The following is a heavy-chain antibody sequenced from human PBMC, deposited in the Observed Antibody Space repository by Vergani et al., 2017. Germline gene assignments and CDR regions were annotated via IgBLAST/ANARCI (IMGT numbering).Heavy chain of an antibody. CDR3: ARDGDYYASANEAPLPYNWFDP. D-gene: IGHD3-10*01. CDR2: IIPIFGTA. V-gene: IGHV1-69*12. J-gene: IGHJ5*02. CDR1: GGTFSSYA. Sequence: QVQLVQSGAEVKKPGSSVKVSCKASGGTFSSYAISWVRQAPGQGLEWMGGIIPIFGTANYAQKFQGRVTITADASTSAFYLDLRSLRFEDTAVYFCARDGDYYASANEAPLPYNWFDPWGQGTLVTVSS.